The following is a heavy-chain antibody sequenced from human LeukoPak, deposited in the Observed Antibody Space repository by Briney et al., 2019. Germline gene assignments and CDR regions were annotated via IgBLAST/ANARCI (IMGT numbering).Heavy chain of an antibody. CDR3: ARGIAVAGGVHWFDP. CDR2: IGTAGDT. D-gene: IGHD6-19*01. V-gene: IGHV3-13*01. J-gene: IGHJ5*02. CDR1: GFTFSSYD. Sequence: GGSLRLSCAAFGFTFSSYDMHWVRQATGKGLEWVSAIGTAGDTYYPGSVKGRFTISRENAKNSLYLQMNSLRAGDTAVYYCARGIAVAGGVHWFDPWGQGTLVTVSS.